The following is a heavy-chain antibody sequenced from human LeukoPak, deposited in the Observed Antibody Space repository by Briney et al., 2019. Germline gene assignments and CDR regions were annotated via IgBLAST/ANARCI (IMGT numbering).Heavy chain of an antibody. CDR3: ARGVGRVLRYFDWSRSERFDV. CDR1: GGSISSGGYY. V-gene: IGHV4-31*03. J-gene: IGHJ6*02. Sequence: SQTLSLTCTVSGGSISSGGYYWSWIRQPPGKGLEWIGEINHGGRTTINPSLESRLNISVDASKNQFSLKLTSVTAADAAVYYCARGVGRVLRYFDWSRSERFDVWGQGTTVIVSS. D-gene: IGHD3-9*01. CDR2: INHGGRT.